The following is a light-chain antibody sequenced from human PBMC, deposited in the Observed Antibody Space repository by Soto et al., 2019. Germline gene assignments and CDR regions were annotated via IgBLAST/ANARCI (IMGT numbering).Light chain of an antibody. CDR1: QSVSSN. V-gene: IGKV3-15*01. Sequence: IEITQSPATLSVSPGERATLSCRASQSVSSNLVWYRQRPGQAPRLLIYGVSTTVTGSPARIGGSWSRTEFTLTISSLPSEYFAFYYYQQYHSWWTFGQGTKVDIK. J-gene: IGKJ1*01. CDR3: QQYHSWWT. CDR2: GVS.